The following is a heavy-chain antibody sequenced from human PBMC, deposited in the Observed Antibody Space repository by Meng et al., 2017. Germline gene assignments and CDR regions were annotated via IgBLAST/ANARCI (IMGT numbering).Heavy chain of an antibody. D-gene: IGHD6-13*01. CDR2: IYYSGST. V-gene: IGHV4-39*07. CDR3: ARVGSSSSWSLSYYFDY. Sequence: SETLSLTCTVSGGSISSSSYYWGWIRQPPGKGLEWIGSIYYSGSTYYNPSLKSRVTISVDTSKNQFSLKLSSVTAADTAVYYCARVGSSSSWSLSYYFDYWGQGTLVTVSS. J-gene: IGHJ4*02. CDR1: GGSISSSSYY.